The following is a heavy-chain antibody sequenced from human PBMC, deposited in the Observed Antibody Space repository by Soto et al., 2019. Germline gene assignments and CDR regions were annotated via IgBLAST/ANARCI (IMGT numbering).Heavy chain of an antibody. D-gene: IGHD2-2*01. J-gene: IGHJ6*03. CDR1: GYTFTSYA. CDR2: INAGNGNT. V-gene: IGHV1-3*01. Sequence: QVQLVQSGAEVKKPGASVKVSCKASGYTFTSYAMHWVRQAPGQRLEWMGWINAGNGNTKYSQKFQGRVTITRDTSAGTAYMELSSLRSEDTAVYYCAREGGDIVVVPAAMPGGGGQAWNYMDVWGKGTTVTVSS. CDR3: AREGGDIVVVPAAMPGGGGQAWNYMDV.